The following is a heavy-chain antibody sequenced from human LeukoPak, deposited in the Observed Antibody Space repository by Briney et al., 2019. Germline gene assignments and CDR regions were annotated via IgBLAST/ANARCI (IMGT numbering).Heavy chain of an antibody. D-gene: IGHD3-3*01. Sequence: PGGSLRLSCAASGFTFSSYAMHWVRQAPGKGLEYVSAISSNGGSTYYANSVKGRFTISRDNSKNTLYLQMGSLRAEDMAVYYCARDPYPYDFWSGYSAHLDYWGQGTLVTVSS. V-gene: IGHV3-64*01. CDR1: GFTFSSYA. J-gene: IGHJ4*02. CDR2: ISSNGGST. CDR3: ARDPYPYDFWSGYSAHLDY.